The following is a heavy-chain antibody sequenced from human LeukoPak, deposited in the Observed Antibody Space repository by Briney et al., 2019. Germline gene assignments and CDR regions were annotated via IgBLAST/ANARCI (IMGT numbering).Heavy chain of an antibody. D-gene: IGHD3-22*01. V-gene: IGHV2-70*11. CDR3: ARTPHMYYYDSSGSTNYFDY. J-gene: IGHJ4*02. CDR2: IDWDDGI. CDR1: GFSLSTSGMC. Sequence: SGPTLVNPTQTLTLTCTFSGFSLSTSGMCVSWIRQPPGKALEWLARIDWDDGIYYSTSLKTRLTISKDTSKNQVVLTMTNMDPVDTATYYCARTPHMYYYDSSGSTNYFDYWVREPWSPSPQ.